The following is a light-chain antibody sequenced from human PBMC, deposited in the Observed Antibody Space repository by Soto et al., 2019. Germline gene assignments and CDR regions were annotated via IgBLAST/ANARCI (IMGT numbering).Light chain of an antibody. J-gene: IGKJ1*01. CDR3: QQYYSYPWT. CDR2: AAS. Sequence: AIRMTQSPSSLSASTGDRVTITCRASQGISSYLAWYQQKPGKAPKLLIYAASTLQSGVPSRFSGSGSGTDFTLTIRCMHSEDFANYYCQQYYSYPWTFGQGTNVDIK. CDR1: QGISSY. V-gene: IGKV1-8*01.